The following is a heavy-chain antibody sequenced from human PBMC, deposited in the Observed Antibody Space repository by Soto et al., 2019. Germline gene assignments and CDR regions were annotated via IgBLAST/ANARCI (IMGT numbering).Heavy chain of an antibody. CDR2: IYYCGST. D-gene: IGHD3-3*01. J-gene: IGHJ6*02. CDR1: GGSISSGDYY. CDR3: AKEPVSITIFGVNGMDV. V-gene: IGHV4-30-4*01. Sequence: QVQLQESGPGLVKPSQTLSLTCTVSGGSISSGDYYWSWIRQPPGTGLEWIGYIYYCGSTYYNPSLRSRVTISVDTSKNQFSLKLSSVTAADTAVYYCAKEPVSITIFGVNGMDVWGQGTTVTVSS.